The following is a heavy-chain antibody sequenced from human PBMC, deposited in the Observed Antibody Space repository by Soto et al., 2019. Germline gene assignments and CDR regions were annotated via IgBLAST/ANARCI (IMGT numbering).Heavy chain of an antibody. CDR2: INPNSGGT. J-gene: IGHJ6*01. D-gene: IGHD3-3*01. V-gene: IGHV1-2*04. CDR1: GYTVTGYY. Sequence: ASVKVSCKVSGYTVTGYYMHWVRQAPGQGLEWMGWINPNSGGTNYAQKFQGWVTMTRDTSISTAYMELSRLRSDDTAVYYCARDRVTLYDFWTGYRSSGYYYYYYGMDVWGQGTTVNV. CDR3: ARDRVTLYDFWTGYRSSGYYYYYYGMDV.